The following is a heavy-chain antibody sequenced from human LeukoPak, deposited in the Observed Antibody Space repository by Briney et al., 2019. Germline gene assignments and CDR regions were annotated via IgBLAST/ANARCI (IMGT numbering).Heavy chain of an antibody. J-gene: IGHJ4*02. V-gene: IGHV4-59*01. Sequence: SETLSLTCSVSGGSTSSYYWSWIRQPPGKGLEWIGYIYSSGSTNYNPSLRSRVTISVDTSQNQFSLRLISVSAADTAVYYCARGGYGDGRGQYFFDSWGQGALVTVSS. CDR2: IYSSGST. CDR1: GGSTSSYY. CDR3: ARGGYGDGRGQYFFDS. D-gene: IGHD4-17*01.